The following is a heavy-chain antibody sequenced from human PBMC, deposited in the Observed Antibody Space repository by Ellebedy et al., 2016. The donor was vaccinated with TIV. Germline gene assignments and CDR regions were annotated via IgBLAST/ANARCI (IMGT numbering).Heavy chain of an antibody. J-gene: IGHJ4*02. CDR2: ISSSGSTI. Sequence: GESLKISCAAFGFTFSDYYMTWIRQAPGKGLEWVSQISSSGSTIFYNNSVKGQFTISRDNAKKSLFLQMNSLRAEDTAVYYCARRDYYDSSGYDYWGQGTLVTVSS. D-gene: IGHD3-22*01. CDR3: ARRDYYDSSGYDY. CDR1: GFTFSDYY. V-gene: IGHV3-11*01.